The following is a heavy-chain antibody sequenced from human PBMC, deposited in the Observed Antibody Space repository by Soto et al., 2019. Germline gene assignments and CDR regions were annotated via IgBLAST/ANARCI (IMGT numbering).Heavy chain of an antibody. D-gene: IGHD3-3*01. J-gene: IGHJ4*02. CDR1: GFTFSSYA. CDR3: AKQYYDFWSGYVHFDY. V-gene: IGHV3-23*01. Sequence: SGGGLVQPGGSLRLSCAASGFTFSSYAMSWVRQAPGKGLEWVSAISGSGGSTYYADSVKGRFTISRDNSKNTLYLQMNSLRAEDTAVYYCAKQYYDFWSGYVHFDYWGQGTLVTVSS. CDR2: ISGSGGST.